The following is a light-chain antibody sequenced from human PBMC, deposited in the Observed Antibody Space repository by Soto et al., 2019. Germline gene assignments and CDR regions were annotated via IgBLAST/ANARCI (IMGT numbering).Light chain of an antibody. CDR2: AAI. V-gene: IGKV1-39*01. CDR3: QQTYSTPHT. CDR1: QTITTY. J-gene: IGKJ2*01. Sequence: DIQMTQSPSSLSASVGDRVTITCRASQTITTYLNWYQHKPGKAPKLLIYAAISLQNGVPSRLSGSGSGTDFTLTISSLQPEDFATYYCQQTYSTPHTFGQGTKVEIK.